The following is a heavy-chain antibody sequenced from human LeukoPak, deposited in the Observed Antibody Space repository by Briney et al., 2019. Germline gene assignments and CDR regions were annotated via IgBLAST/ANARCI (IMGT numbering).Heavy chain of an antibody. D-gene: IGHD3-22*01. Sequence: GASVKVSCKASGYTFTSHAMNWVRQAPGQGLEWMGWINTNTGNPTYAQGFTGRFVFSLDTSVSTAYLQISSLKAEDTAVYYCARDSEGYYGPHFDYWGQGTLVTVSS. CDR2: INTNTGNP. J-gene: IGHJ4*02. CDR3: ARDSEGYYGPHFDY. V-gene: IGHV7-4-1*02. CDR1: GYTFTSHA.